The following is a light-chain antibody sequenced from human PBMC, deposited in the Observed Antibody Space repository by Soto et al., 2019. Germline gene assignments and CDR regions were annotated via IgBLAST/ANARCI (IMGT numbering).Light chain of an antibody. V-gene: IGKV1-33*01. J-gene: IGKJ4*01. Sequence: DIVMTQSPDSLSASVGDRVTITCQASQDISNYLNWYQQKPGKAPKLLIYDASNLETGVPSRFSGSGSGTDFTFTISSLQPEDIATYYCQQYDNLPLTFGGGTKVDIK. CDR1: QDISNY. CDR2: DAS. CDR3: QQYDNLPLT.